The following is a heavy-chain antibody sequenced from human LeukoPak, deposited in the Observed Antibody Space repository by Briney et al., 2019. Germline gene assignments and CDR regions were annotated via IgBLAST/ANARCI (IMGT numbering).Heavy chain of an antibody. Sequence: ASETLSLTCTVSGDSISSYDWSWLRQPPGKGLELVGYIYYSGSTNYNPSLKSRVTISVDTSKNQFYLKLSSVTAADTAVYYCARGSAGYTTYYYYGMDVWGQGTTVTVSS. V-gene: IGHV4-59*08. CDR2: IYYSGST. J-gene: IGHJ6*02. D-gene: IGHD5-24*01. CDR3: ARGSAGYTTYYYYGMDV. CDR1: GDSISSYD.